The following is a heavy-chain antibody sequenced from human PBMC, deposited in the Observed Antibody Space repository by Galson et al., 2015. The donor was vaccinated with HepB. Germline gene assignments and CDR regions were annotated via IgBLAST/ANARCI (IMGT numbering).Heavy chain of an antibody. CDR3: ARRGYSYGYRENWFDP. CDR1: GFTFSDYY. J-gene: IGHJ5*02. CDR2: ISSSSSYT. D-gene: IGHD5-18*01. Sequence: SLRLSCAASGFTFSDYYMSWIRQAPGKGLEWVSYISSSSSYTNYADSVKGRFTISRDNAKNSLYLQMNSLRAKDTAMYYCARRGYSYGYRENWFDPWGQGTLVTVSS. V-gene: IGHV3-11*03.